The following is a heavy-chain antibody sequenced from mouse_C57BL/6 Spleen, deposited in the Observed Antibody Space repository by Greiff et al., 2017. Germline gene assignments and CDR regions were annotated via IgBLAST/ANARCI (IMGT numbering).Heavy chain of an antibody. D-gene: IGHD4-1*01. CDR2: IYPGDGDT. J-gene: IGHJ4*01. V-gene: IGHV1-80*01. Sequence: VQLQQSGAELVKPGASVKISCKASGYAFSSYWMNWVKQRPGQGLEWIGQIYPGDGDTNYNGKFKGKATLTADKSSSTAYKQLSSLTSEDSAVYFCARRDWDGAMDYWGQGTSVTVSS. CDR1: GYAFSSYW. CDR3: ARRDWDGAMDY.